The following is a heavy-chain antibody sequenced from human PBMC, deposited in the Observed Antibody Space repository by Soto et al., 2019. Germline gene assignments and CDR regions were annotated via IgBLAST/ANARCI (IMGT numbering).Heavy chain of an antibody. CDR2: MNCDSGNT. Sequence: QVQLVQSGAEVKKPGASVKVSCKASGYTFTSYDINCVRQATGQGLEWMGWMNCDSGNTGFAPNFQGRVSMTRDSSSNPAYMELSSLRSDDTVIYYCARGETFDPWGQGTLVTVSS. CDR3: ARGETFDP. J-gene: IGHJ5*02. V-gene: IGHV1-8*01. CDR1: GYTFTSYD.